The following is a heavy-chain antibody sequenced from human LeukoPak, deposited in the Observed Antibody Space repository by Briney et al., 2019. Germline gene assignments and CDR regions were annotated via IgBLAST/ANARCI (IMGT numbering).Heavy chain of an antibody. CDR1: GGSISSSSYY. V-gene: IGHV4-39*07. D-gene: IGHD6-13*01. J-gene: IGHJ6*03. CDR2: IYYSGST. CDR3: AKTVYSSSWASPYYYYYYMDV. Sequence: SETLSLTCTVSGGSISSSSYYWGWIRQPPGKGLEWIGSIYYSGSTYYNPSLKSRVTISVDTSKNQFSLKLSSVTAADTAVYYCAKTVYSSSWASPYYYYYYMDVWGKGTTVTVSS.